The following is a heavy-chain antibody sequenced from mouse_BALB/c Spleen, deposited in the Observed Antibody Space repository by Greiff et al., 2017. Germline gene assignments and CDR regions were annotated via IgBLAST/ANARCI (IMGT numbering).Heavy chain of an antibody. Sequence: EVKLMESGGGLVQPGGSRKLSCAASGFTFSSFGMHWVRQAPEKGLEWVAYISSGSSTIYYADTVKGRFTISRDNPKNTLFLQMTSLRSEDTAMYYCARAVRHAMDYWGQGTSVTVSS. CDR2: ISSGSSTI. D-gene: IGHD2-14*01. CDR1: GFTFSSFG. V-gene: IGHV5-17*02. CDR3: ARAVRHAMDY. J-gene: IGHJ4*01.